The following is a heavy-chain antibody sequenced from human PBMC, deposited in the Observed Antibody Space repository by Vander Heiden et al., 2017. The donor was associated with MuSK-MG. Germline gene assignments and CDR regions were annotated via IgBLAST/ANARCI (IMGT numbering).Heavy chain of an antibody. J-gene: IGHJ4*02. D-gene: IGHD1-26*01. V-gene: IGHV3-15*01. Sequence: EVQLVESGGGLIKPGGSLRLSCAASGFTFRNAWMSWVRQAPGKGLEWLGRIKSINDGVTTDDATPVRGRFTISRDDSKNKLALQMNRRQNEDTAVYYCTTERIAVVGAVGFRDWESWGQGTLVNVSS. CDR1: GFTFRNAW. CDR3: TTERIAVVGAVGFRDWES. CDR2: IKSINDGVTT.